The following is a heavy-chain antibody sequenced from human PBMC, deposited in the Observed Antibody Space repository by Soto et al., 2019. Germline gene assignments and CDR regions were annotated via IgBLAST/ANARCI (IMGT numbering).Heavy chain of an antibody. D-gene: IGHD6-19*01. J-gene: IGHJ5*02. CDR1: GFTFSSSA. CDR2: IVLGNGNT. CDR3: ATRIGNIGWYWLDT. V-gene: IGHV1-58*01. Sequence: QMHLVQSGPEVKRPGTSLKVSCKASGFTFSSSAVQWVRQARGQPLEWIGWIVLGNGNTNYAQKFQQRVTITRDMSTSTAYMEVRSRTYEDTAVYYCATRIGNIGWYWLDTWGQGTLVTVAS.